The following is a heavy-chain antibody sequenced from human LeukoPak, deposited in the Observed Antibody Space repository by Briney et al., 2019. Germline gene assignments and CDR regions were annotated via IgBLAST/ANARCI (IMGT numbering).Heavy chain of an antibody. V-gene: IGHV3-23*01. CDR2: ISGSGGST. CDR3: ARGQAQQWLVSPWNYYYMDV. CDR1: GFTFSSYG. D-gene: IGHD6-19*01. Sequence: GGSLRLSCAASGFTFSSYGMSWVRQAPGKGLEWVSAISGSGGSTPYADSVKGRFTISRDNAKNTLYLQMNSLRAEDTAVYYCARGQAQQWLVSPWNYYYMDVWGKGTTVTISS. J-gene: IGHJ6*03.